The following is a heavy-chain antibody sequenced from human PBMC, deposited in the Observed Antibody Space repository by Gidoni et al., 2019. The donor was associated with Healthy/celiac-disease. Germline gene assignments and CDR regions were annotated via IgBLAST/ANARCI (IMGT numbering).Heavy chain of an antibody. CDR2: IKSKTDGGTT. V-gene: IGHV3-15*01. CDR3: TTCYGPGYGMDV. Sequence: EVQLVESGGGLVKPGGSLRLSCAASGFTFSNAWMSWVRQAPGKGLEWVGRIKSKTDGGTTDYAAPVKGRFTISRDDSKNTLYLQMNSLKTEDTAVYYCTTCYGPGYGMDVWGQGTTVTVSS. J-gene: IGHJ6*02. CDR1: GFTFSNAW. D-gene: IGHD2-2*01.